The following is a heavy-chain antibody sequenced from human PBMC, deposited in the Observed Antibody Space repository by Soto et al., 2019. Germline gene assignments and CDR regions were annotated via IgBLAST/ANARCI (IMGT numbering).Heavy chain of an antibody. CDR1: GFTFSSYG. CDR3: ARGGTMVRGALLI. V-gene: IGHV3-30*03. D-gene: IGHD3-10*01. J-gene: IGHJ4*02. Sequence: GGSLRLSCAASGFTFSSYGMHWVRQAPGKGLEWVAVISYDGSNKYYADSVKGRFTISRDNSKNTLYLQMNSLRAADTAVYYCARGGTMVRGALLIWGQGTLVTVSS. CDR2: ISYDGSNK.